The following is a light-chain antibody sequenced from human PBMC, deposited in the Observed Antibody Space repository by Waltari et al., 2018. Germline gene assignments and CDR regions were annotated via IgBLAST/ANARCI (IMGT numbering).Light chain of an antibody. CDR2: QDN. CDR3: LSYDSSLSGYI. V-gene: IGLV1-40*01. J-gene: IGLJ1*01. CDR1: SSTIRGSY. Sequence: QSVLTQSPSLSGAPGQRVTFSCTGSSSTIRGSYVSWYQKLPGTTPKLLVYQDNKRPSGVSDRFSGSKSGTSASLTITGLQTEDEADYYCLSYDSSLSGYIFGAGTRLTLL.